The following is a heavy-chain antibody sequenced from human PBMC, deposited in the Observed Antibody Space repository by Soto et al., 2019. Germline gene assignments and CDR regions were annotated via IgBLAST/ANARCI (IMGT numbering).Heavy chain of an antibody. CDR2: IYYSGST. J-gene: IGHJ6*02. CDR1: GGSISSGGYY. D-gene: IGHD5-12*01. CDR3: ARAWKEMATILSYYYYGMDV. V-gene: IGHV4-31*03. Sequence: SETLSLTCTVSGGSISSGGYYWSWIRRHPGKGLEWIGYIYYSGSTYYNPSLKSRVTISVDTSKNQFSLKLSSVTAVDTAVYYCARAWKEMATILSYYYYGMDVWGQGTTVTVS.